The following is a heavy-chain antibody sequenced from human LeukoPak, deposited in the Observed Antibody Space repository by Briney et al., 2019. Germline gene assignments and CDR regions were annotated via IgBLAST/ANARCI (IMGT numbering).Heavy chain of an antibody. Sequence: ASVKVSCKASGYTFTGYYMHWVRQAPGQGLEWMGWINPNSGGTNYAQKFRGWVTMTRDTSISTAYMELSRLRSDDTAVYYCARTGTESYYYGMDVWGQGTTVTVSS. CDR1: GYTFTGYY. J-gene: IGHJ6*02. D-gene: IGHD3/OR15-3a*01. CDR3: ARTGTESYYYGMDV. CDR2: INPNSGGT. V-gene: IGHV1-2*04.